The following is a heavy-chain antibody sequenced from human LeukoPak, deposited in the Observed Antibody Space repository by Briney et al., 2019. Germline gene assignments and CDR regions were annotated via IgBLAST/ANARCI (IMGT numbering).Heavy chain of an antibody. CDR3: AKKGFYGDYFDH. CDR1: GFIFRSYD. J-gene: IGHJ4*02. Sequence: GGSLRLSCAASGFIFRSYDMHWVRQAPGKGLEWVAFIRYDGTYKYYADSVKGRFTISRDHSKNTLSLQMDGLRDDDMAVYYCAKKGFYGDYFDHWGQGTLVTVSS. V-gene: IGHV3-30*02. CDR2: IRYDGTYK. D-gene: IGHD4-17*01.